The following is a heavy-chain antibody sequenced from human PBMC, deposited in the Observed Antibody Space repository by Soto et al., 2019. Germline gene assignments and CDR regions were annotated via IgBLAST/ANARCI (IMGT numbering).Heavy chain of an antibody. CDR2: IWYDGSNK. Sequence: GGSLRLSCAASGFTFSSYGMHWVRQAPGKGLEWVAVIWYDGSNKYYADSVKGRFTISRDNSKNTLYLQMNSLRAEDTAVYYCAGFPTVTTHYYYYMDVWGKGTTVTVSS. J-gene: IGHJ6*03. CDR3: AGFPTVTTHYYYYMDV. D-gene: IGHD4-17*01. V-gene: IGHV3-33*01. CDR1: GFTFSSYG.